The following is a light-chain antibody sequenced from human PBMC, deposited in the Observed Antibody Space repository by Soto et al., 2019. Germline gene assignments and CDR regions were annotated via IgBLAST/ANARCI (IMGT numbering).Light chain of an antibody. CDR3: QQYYSNPGT. Sequence: DIVMTQSPDSLAVSLGERATINCKSSQSVLYSSNNNNYLAWYQQKPGQPPKLLIYWASTRESGVPDRFRGSGSGPDVTLTISSLQAEDVAVYYCQQYYSNPGTFGQGTKVEIK. J-gene: IGKJ1*01. V-gene: IGKV4-1*01. CDR2: WAS. CDR1: QSVLYSSNNNNY.